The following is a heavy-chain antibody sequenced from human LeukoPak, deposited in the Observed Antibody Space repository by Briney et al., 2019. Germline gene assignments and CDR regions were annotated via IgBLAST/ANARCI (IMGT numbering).Heavy chain of an antibody. CDR1: GGSISSYY. D-gene: IGHD3-9*01. J-gene: IGHJ6*02. V-gene: IGHV4-59*01. Sequence: PSETLSLTCTVSGGSISSYYWSWIRQPPGKGLEWIGYIYYSGSTNYNPSLKSRVTISVDTSKNQFSLKLSSVTAADTAVYYCARDHYYILTGYDYYYYGMDVWGQGTTVTVSS. CDR2: IYYSGST. CDR3: ARDHYYILTGYDYYYYGMDV.